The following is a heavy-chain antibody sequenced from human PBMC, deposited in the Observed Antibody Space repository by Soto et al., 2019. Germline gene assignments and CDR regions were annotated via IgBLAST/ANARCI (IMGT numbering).Heavy chain of an antibody. CDR2: ISGSGGST. CDR1: GFTFSSYA. Sequence: GGSLRLSCAASGFTFSSYAMSWVRQAPGKGLEWVSAISGSGGSTYYADSVKGRFTISRDNSKNTLYLQMNSLRAEDTAVYYCAKVSDYDILTGYYDCYFDYWGQGTLVTVSS. J-gene: IGHJ4*02. CDR3: AKVSDYDILTGYYDCYFDY. V-gene: IGHV3-23*01. D-gene: IGHD3-9*01.